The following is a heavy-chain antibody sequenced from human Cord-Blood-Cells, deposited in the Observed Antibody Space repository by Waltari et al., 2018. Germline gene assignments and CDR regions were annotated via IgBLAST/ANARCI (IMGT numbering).Heavy chain of an antibody. J-gene: IGHJ6*03. CDR1: GYPFTSYY. CDR2: INPSGGST. Sequence: QVQLVQSGAEVKKPGASVKVSCQASGYPFTSYYMHRVRQAPGQGLEWMGIINPSGGSTSYAQKFQGRVTMTRDTSTSTVYMELSSLRSEDTAVYYCARDVGAYSSSNYYYYMDVWGKGTTVTVSS. CDR3: ARDVGAYSSSNYYYYMDV. D-gene: IGHD6-6*01. V-gene: IGHV1-46*01.